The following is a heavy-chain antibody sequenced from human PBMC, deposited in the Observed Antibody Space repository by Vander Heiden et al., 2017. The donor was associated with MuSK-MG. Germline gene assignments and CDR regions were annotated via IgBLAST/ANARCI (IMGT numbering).Heavy chain of an antibody. J-gene: IGHJ2*01. CDR1: GYSFPSSW. Sequence: EVQPVHSGAEVKNPGESRQIACKGSGYSFPSSWIGWVRQMPGKGLEWMGIIYPGDSDTRYSPSFQGQVTISADKSISTAYVQWSSLKASDTAMYYCAKRSGSVPGSRYFDLWGRGTLVTVSS. CDR2: IYPGDSDT. CDR3: AKRSGSVPGSRYFDL. D-gene: IGHD1-26*01. V-gene: IGHV5-51*01.